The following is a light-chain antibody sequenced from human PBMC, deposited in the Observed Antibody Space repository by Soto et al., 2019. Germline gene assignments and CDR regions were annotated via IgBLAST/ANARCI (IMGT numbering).Light chain of an antibody. Sequence: DIQMTQSPSTLSASVGDSVTITCRASQSISSWLAWYQQKPGKAPKLLIYGASSLESGVPSRFSGSGSGTEFTLTISSLQPDDFATYYCQQYNSYPWTFGQGTKVEIK. CDR1: QSISSW. J-gene: IGKJ1*01. CDR3: QQYNSYPWT. V-gene: IGKV1-5*01. CDR2: GAS.